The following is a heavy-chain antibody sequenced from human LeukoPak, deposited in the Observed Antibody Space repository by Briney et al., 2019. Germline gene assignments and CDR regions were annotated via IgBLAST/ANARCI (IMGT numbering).Heavy chain of an antibody. Sequence: GGSLRLSCVASGSSFTSSWMTWVRQAPGKGLEWVANIAGDESQKRYMDSVKGRFTISRDNAKNSLYLQLNSLRAEDTAIYYCVRDLSPVSDRNVWYDALDIWGQGTMVTVSS. CDR2: IAGDESQK. CDR1: GSSFTSSW. J-gene: IGHJ3*02. D-gene: IGHD1-1*01. CDR3: VRDLSPVSDRNVWYDALDI. V-gene: IGHV3-7*01.